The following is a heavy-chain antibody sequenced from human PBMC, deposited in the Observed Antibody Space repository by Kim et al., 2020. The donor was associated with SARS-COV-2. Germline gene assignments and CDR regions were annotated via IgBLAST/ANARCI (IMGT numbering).Heavy chain of an antibody. D-gene: IGHD5-18*01. CDR2: STI. V-gene: IGHV3-11*01. CDR3: ARDRGTAMA. Sequence: STIYYADSVKGRFTISRDNAKNSLYLQMNSLRAEDTAVYYCARDRGTAMAWGQGTLVTVSS. J-gene: IGHJ5*02.